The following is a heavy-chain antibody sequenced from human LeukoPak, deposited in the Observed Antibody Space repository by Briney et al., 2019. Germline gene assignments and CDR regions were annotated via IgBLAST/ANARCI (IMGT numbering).Heavy chain of an antibody. V-gene: IGHV4-34*01. CDR1: GGSFSTYY. Sequence: SETLSLTCTVSGGSFSTYYWSWIRQPAGKGLEWIGEINHSGSTNYNPSLKSRVTISVDTSKNQFSLKLSSVTAADTAVYYCARDSRPYYYGSGRFDYWGQGTLVTVSS. CDR2: INHSGST. J-gene: IGHJ4*02. D-gene: IGHD3-10*01. CDR3: ARDSRPYYYGSGRFDY.